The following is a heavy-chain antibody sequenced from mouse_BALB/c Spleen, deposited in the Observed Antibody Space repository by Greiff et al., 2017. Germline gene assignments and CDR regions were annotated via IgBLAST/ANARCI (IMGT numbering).Heavy chain of an antibody. Sequence: EVMLVESGGGLVKPGGSLKLSCAASGFTFSSYAMSWVRQSPEKRLEWVAEISSGGSYTYYPDTVTGRFTISRDNAKNTLYLEMSSLRSEDTAMYYCARASGYDAMDYWGQGTSVTVSS. CDR2: ISSGGSYT. D-gene: IGHD3-1*01. CDR1: GFTFSSYA. J-gene: IGHJ4*01. CDR3: ARASGYDAMDY. V-gene: IGHV5-9-4*01.